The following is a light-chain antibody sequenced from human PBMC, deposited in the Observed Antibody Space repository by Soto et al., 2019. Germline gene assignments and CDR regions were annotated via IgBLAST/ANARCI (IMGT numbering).Light chain of an antibody. Sequence: QSALTQPASVSGSPGQSIAISCTGTSSDVGAYNYVSWYQQHPGKAPKLMIYDVSNRPSGVSDRFSGSKSGNTASLTISGPQAEDEADYYCSSYTNSGNYVFGTGTKLTVL. J-gene: IGLJ1*01. CDR3: SSYTNSGNYV. CDR2: DVS. V-gene: IGLV2-14*01. CDR1: SSDVGAYNY.